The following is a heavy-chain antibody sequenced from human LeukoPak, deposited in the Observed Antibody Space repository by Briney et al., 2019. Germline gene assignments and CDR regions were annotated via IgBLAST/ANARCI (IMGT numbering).Heavy chain of an antibody. D-gene: IGHD3-10*01. CDR3: ARGMGSGTYEWHY. CDR2: INTDTGNP. V-gene: IGHV7-4-1*02. CDR1: RYTFTTYA. Sequence: ASVKVSCKASRYTFTTYAMNWVRQAPGQGLEWMGWINTDTGNPTYAQGFTGRFVFSLDTSVSTAYLQISGLKAEDTAVYYCARGMGSGTYEWHYWGQGTLVTVSS. J-gene: IGHJ4*02.